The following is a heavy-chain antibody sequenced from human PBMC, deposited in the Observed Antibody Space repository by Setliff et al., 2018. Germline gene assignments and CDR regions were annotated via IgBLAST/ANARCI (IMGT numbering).Heavy chain of an antibody. D-gene: IGHD3-22*01. Sequence: PGGSLRLSCAASGFTFGDFAMTWVRQAPGKGLEWVSGIGGRGGSTYYADSVKGRFTISRDNSKNTLYLQMNSLRAEDTAVYYCAKGYYYDSSGYWGQGTLVTVSS. CDR3: AKGYYYDSSGY. CDR1: GFTFGDFA. J-gene: IGHJ4*02. V-gene: IGHV3-23*01. CDR2: IGGRGGST.